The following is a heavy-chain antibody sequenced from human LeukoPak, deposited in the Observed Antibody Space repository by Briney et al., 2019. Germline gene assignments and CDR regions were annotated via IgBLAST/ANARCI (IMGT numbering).Heavy chain of an antibody. CDR2: IYPGDSET. CDR3: ARQWGYDSSGYSNFDY. D-gene: IGHD3-22*01. CDR1: GYIFTSYW. Sequence: RGESLKISCKGSGYIFTSYWIGWVRELPGKGLEWMGIIYPGDSETRYSPSFQGQVTISADESISTAHLQWSSLKASDTAMYYCARQWGYDSSGYSNFDYWGQGTLVTVSS. V-gene: IGHV5-51*01. J-gene: IGHJ4*02.